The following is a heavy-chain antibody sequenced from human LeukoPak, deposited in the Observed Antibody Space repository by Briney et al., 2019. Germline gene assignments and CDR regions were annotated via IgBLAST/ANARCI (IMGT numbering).Heavy chain of an antibody. D-gene: IGHD2-2*01. V-gene: IGHV4-30-2*01. CDR3: ARDRLVVPAAVHDAFDI. CDR2: IYHSGST. Sequence: SETLSLTCTVSGGSISSGGYYWSWIRQPPGKGLEWIGYIYHSGSTYYNPSLKSRVTISVDRSKNQFSLRLSSVTAADTAVYYCARDRLVVPAAVHDAFDIWGQGTMVTVSS. J-gene: IGHJ3*02. CDR1: GGSISSGGYY.